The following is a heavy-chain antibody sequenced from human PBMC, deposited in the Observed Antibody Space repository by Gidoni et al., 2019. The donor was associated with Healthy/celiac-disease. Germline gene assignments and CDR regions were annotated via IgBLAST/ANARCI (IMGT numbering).Heavy chain of an antibody. V-gene: IGHV3-30*18. Sequence: QVPLVESGGGVVQPGRSLRLSCAASGFTFSSYGMHWVRQAPGKGLEWVAVISYDGSNKYYADSVKGRFTISRDNSKNTLYLQMNSLRAEDTAVYYCAKDGPNYGMDVWGQGTTVTVSS. CDR1: GFTFSSYG. CDR3: AKDGPNYGMDV. J-gene: IGHJ6*02. CDR2: ISYDGSNK.